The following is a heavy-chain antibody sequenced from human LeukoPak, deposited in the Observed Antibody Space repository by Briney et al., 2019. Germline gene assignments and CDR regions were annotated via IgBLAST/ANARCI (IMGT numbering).Heavy chain of an antibody. J-gene: IGHJ4*02. Sequence: ASVKVSCKASGGTFSSYAISWVRQAPGRGLEWMGRIIPILGIANYAQKFQGRVTITADKSTSTAYMELSSLRSEGTAVYYCARDRTPGIAVAGWGSDYWGQGTLVTVSS. D-gene: IGHD6-19*01. CDR1: GGTFSSYA. V-gene: IGHV1-69*04. CDR2: IIPILGIA. CDR3: ARDRTPGIAVAGWGSDY.